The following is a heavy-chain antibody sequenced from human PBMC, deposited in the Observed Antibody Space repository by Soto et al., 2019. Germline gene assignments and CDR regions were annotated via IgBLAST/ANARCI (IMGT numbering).Heavy chain of an antibody. CDR3: ARTLCSSTSCYTFDY. CDR2: SYYIGYYSGST. CDR1: GDSVTSDSYF. D-gene: IGHD2-2*02. V-gene: IGHV4-61*01. Sequence: SSETLSLTCTVSGDSVTSDSYFWSWIRQPPGKGLEWIGNSYYIGYYSGSTNHNPSLKSRVTVSVDTSKNQFSLKLRSVTTADTAVYYCARTLCSSTSCYTFDYWGQGTLVTVSS. J-gene: IGHJ4*02.